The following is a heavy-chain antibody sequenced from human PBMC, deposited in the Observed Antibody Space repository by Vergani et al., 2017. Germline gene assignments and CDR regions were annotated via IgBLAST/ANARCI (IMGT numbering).Heavy chain of an antibody. D-gene: IGHD3-3*01. J-gene: IGHJ6*03. CDR3: ARAYYDFWSGYYNYYYYYMDV. V-gene: IGHV4-39*07. CDR2: IYYSGST. CDR1: GGSISSSSYY. Sequence: QLQLQESGPGLVKPSETLSLTCTVSGGSISSSSYYWGWIRQPXGKGLEWIGSIYYSGSTYYNPSLKSRVTISVDTSKKQFSLKLSSVTAADTAVYYCARAYYDFWSGYYNYYYYYMDVWGKGTTVTVSS.